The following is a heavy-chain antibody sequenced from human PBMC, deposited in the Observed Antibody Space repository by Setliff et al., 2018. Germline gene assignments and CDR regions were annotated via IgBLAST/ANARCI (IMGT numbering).Heavy chain of an antibody. Sequence: PSETLSLTCTVPGGSMSRISYYWGWIRQPPGKGLEWIGTIYDSGTTYNPSLKSRVTISLDTSKNQLSLSLTSVTAEDTAVYYCARMSGFQYIDVWDKGTTVTVSS. CDR1: GGSMSRISYY. CDR3: ARMSGFQYIDV. D-gene: IGHD3-3*01. J-gene: IGHJ6*03. CDR2: IYDSGTT. V-gene: IGHV4-39*07.